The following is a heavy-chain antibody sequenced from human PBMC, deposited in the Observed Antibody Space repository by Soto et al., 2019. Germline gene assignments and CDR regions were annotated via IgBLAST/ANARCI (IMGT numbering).Heavy chain of an antibody. V-gene: IGHV3-7*01. CDR3: AKYGSGSYGAYALDI. Sequence: GGSLRLSCAASGFTFGSYWMSWVRQAPGKGLEWVANINQGGREKNYVDSVKGRFSISRDDAEKSHHLQMNSLRVEDTAVYYCAKYGSGSYGAYALDIWGQGTMVTVSS. D-gene: IGHD3-10*01. J-gene: IGHJ3*02. CDR2: INQGGREK. CDR1: GFTFGSYW.